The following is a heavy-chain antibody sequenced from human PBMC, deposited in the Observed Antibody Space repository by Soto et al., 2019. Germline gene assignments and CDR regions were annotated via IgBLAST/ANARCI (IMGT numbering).Heavy chain of an antibody. V-gene: IGHV3-74*01. CDR2: INSDASHT. CDR3: GRNSHFITTSCYGNWFDP. D-gene: IGHD2-2*01. Sequence: EVQLVESGGGLVQPGGSLRLSCAASGFTFSTYWMHWIRQVPGKALEWVSRINSDASHTYYADSVKGLFTISRDNANNTLPLEMNILRAADTAVYYCGRNSHFITTSCYGNWFDPWGQGTRVTVSS. CDR1: GFTFSTYW. J-gene: IGHJ5*02.